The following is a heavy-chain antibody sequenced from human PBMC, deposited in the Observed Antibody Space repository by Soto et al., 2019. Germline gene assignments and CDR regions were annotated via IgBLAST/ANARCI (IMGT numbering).Heavy chain of an antibody. Sequence: EVQLVESGGGLVQPGGSLRLSCTASGFTFSTYDMNWVRQAPGKGLEWVAYISSSGSAIYYADSVKGRFAISRDNAETSLSLQMNRLRDEDTSVYYCARESPALDYWGQGTLVTVSS. CDR3: ARESPALDY. J-gene: IGHJ4*02. V-gene: IGHV3-48*02. CDR1: GFTFSTYD. CDR2: ISSSGSAI.